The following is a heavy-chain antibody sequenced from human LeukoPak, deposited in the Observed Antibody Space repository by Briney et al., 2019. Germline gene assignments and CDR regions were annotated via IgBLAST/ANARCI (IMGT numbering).Heavy chain of an antibody. CDR3: ARYNLDRRYNWFDP. CDR1: GYTFTSYD. D-gene: IGHD1-1*01. Sequence: ASVKASCKASGYTFTSYDINWVRQATGQGLEWMGWMNPNSGNTGYAQKFQGRVTMTRNTSISTAYMELSSLRSEDTAVYYCARYNLDRRYNWFDPWGQGTLVTVSS. V-gene: IGHV1-8*01. CDR2: MNPNSGNT. J-gene: IGHJ5*02.